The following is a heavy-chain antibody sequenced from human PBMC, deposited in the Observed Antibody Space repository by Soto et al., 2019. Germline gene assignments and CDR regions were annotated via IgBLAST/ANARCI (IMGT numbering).Heavy chain of an antibody. V-gene: IGHV3-7*01. CDR2: IAHDGSEE. Sequence: GGSLRLSCTASGFPLSDYWMIWVRQAPGKGLEWVASIAHDGSEEKYVGSVKGRFTVSRDNAKNSLYLQINNVRAEDTAVYYCARGVYDYWSDYQQFFDTWGQGTLVTVSS. D-gene: IGHD3-3*01. J-gene: IGHJ4*01. CDR1: GFPLSDYW. CDR3: ARGVYDYWSDYQQFFDT.